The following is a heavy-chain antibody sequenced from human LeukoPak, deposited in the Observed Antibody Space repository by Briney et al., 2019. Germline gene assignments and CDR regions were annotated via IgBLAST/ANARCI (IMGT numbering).Heavy chain of an antibody. V-gene: IGHV1-69*13. CDR2: IIPIFGTA. CDR1: GGTFSSYA. D-gene: IGHD2-15*01. CDR3: ATQVVRYCSGGSCYLPLDY. Sequence: ASVKVSCKASGGTFSSYAISWVRQAPGQGLEWMGGIIPIFGTANYAQKFQGRVTITADESTSTAYMELSSLRSEDTAVYYCATQVVRYCSGGSCYLPLDYWGQGTLVTVSS. J-gene: IGHJ4*02.